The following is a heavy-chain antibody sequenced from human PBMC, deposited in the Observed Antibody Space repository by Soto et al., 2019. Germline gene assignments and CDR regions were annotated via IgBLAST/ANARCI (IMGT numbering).Heavy chain of an antibody. Sequence: ASVKVSCKASGYTFTGYYMHWVRQAPGQGLEWMGWINPNSGGTNYAQKFQGWVTMTRDTSISTAYMELSRLRSDNTAVYYCARSTGTVTYGMDVWGQGTTVTVSS. D-gene: IGHD1-1*01. J-gene: IGHJ6*02. CDR3: ARSTGTVTYGMDV. CDR2: INPNSGGT. CDR1: GYTFTGYY. V-gene: IGHV1-2*04.